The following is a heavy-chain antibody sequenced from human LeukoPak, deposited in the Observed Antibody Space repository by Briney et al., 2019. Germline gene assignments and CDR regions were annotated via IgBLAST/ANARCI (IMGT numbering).Heavy chain of an antibody. J-gene: IGHJ4*02. Sequence: GGSLRLSCAASGFTFSSYGMSWVRQAPGKGLEWVSAISGSGGSTYYADSVKGRFTISRGNSKNTLYLQMNSLRAEDTAVYYCAKDRGTMILVYWGQGTLVTVSS. D-gene: IGHD3-22*01. CDR1: GFTFSSYG. CDR2: ISGSGGST. V-gene: IGHV3-23*01. CDR3: AKDRGTMILVY.